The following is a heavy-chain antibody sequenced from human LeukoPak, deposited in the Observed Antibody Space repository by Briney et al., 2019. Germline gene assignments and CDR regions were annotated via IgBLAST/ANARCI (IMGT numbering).Heavy chain of an antibody. CDR2: ISGSDGNT. J-gene: IGHJ4*02. CDR3: AKSDCSTIGGKRLHY. Sequence: PGGSLRLSCAASGFTVSSNYMSWVRQAPGKGLEWVSAISGSDGNTYYADSVKGRFTISRDNSKNTLYLQMNSLRAEDTALFYCAKSDCSTIGGKRLHYWGQGTLVTVSS. CDR1: GFTVSSNY. D-gene: IGHD2/OR15-2a*01. V-gene: IGHV3-23*01.